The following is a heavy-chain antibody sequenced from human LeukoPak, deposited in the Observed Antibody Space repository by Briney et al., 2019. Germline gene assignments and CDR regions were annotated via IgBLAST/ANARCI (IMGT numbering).Heavy chain of an antibody. J-gene: IGHJ6*03. CDR3: ARERDFWSGYPIYYMDV. CDR2: IYHSGST. CDR1: GYSISSGYY. V-gene: IGHV4-38-2*02. D-gene: IGHD3-3*01. Sequence: PSETLSLTCAVSGYSISSGYYWGWIRQPPGKGLEWIGSIYHSGSTYYNPSLKSRVTISVDTSKNQFSLKLSSVTAADPAVYYCARERDFWSGYPIYYMDVWGKGTTVTVSS.